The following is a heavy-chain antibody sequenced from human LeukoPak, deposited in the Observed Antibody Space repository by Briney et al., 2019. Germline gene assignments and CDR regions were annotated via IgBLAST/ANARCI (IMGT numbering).Heavy chain of an antibody. D-gene: IGHD2-8*02. V-gene: IGHV3-30*03. CDR3: ARGWVVATGGFDM. CDR2: ISYDGSNK. CDR1: GFTFSSYG. Sequence: GGSLRLSCAASGFTFSSYGIHWVRQAPGKGLEWVAVISYDGSNKYYADSVKGRFTISRDNSKNTVYLQMNSLRGEDTAVYFCARGWVVATGGFDMWGQGTMVTASS. J-gene: IGHJ3*02.